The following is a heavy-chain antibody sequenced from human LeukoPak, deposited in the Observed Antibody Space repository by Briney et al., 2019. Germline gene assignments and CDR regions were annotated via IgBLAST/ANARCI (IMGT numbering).Heavy chain of an antibody. Sequence: PGGSLRLSCAASGFTVSSNYMSWVRQAPGKGLEWVSVIYSGGSTYYADSVKGRFTISRDNSKNTLYLQMNSLRAEDTAVYYCARELTKNSDSNGAFDYWGQGTMVTVSS. CDR3: ARELTKNSDSNGAFDY. CDR1: GFTVSSNY. D-gene: IGHD3-22*01. J-gene: IGHJ4*03. CDR2: IYSGGST. V-gene: IGHV3-53*01.